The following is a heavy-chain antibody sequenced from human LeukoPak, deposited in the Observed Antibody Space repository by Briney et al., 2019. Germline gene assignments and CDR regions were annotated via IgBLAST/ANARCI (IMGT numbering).Heavy chain of an antibody. V-gene: IGHV3-7*01. J-gene: IGHJ4*02. CDR2: IKPHGSEK. Sequence: GGSLRLSCAASGFSFSTYWMSWVRQAPWRGLEWVANIKPHGSEKYYVDSVKGRFTISRDNAKNSLYLQMNSLRAEDTAVYYCARDRLPYYYDSSGYSPLDYWGQGTLVTVSS. CDR3: ARDRLPYYYDSSGYSPLDY. CDR1: GFSFSTYW. D-gene: IGHD3-22*01.